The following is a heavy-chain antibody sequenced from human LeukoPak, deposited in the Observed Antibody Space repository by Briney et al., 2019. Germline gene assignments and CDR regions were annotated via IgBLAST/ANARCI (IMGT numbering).Heavy chain of an antibody. Sequence: SETLSLTCTVSGGSFSSYYWSWIRQPAGKGLEWIGRIYGSGNTNYNPSLKSRVTMSVDTSKNQFSLKLSSVTAADTAVYYCARFGTTNSVVWFDPWGQGTLVTVSS. CDR1: GGSFSSYY. J-gene: IGHJ5*02. CDR2: IYGSGNT. D-gene: IGHD1-7*01. V-gene: IGHV4-4*07. CDR3: ARFGTTNSVVWFDP.